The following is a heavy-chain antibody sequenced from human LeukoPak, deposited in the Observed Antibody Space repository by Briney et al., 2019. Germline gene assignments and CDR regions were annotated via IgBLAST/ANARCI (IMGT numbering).Heavy chain of an antibody. J-gene: IGHJ4*02. CDR1: GFTFSSYG. CDR3: AKVNYDYGDYDGGDY. V-gene: IGHV3-30*02. Sequence: GGSLRLSCAASGFTFSSYGMHWVRQAPGKGLEWVAFIRYDGSNKYYADSVKGRFTISRDNSKNTLYLQMNSLRAEDTAVYYCAKVNYDYGDYDGGDYWGQGTLVTVSS. D-gene: IGHD4-17*01. CDR2: IRYDGSNK.